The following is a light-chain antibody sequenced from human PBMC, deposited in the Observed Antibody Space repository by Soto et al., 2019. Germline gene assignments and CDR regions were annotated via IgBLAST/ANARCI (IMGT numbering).Light chain of an antibody. Sequence: QSVLTQPPSVSGSPGQSVTISCTGTSTDFVSYNRVSWYQQPPGTAPKLIIYEASNRPSGVPDRFSGSKSGNTASLTISGLQAADEADYYCSLYTSENTYVCGTGTKGTVL. CDR2: EAS. CDR1: STDFVSYNR. CDR3: SLYTSENTYV. J-gene: IGLJ1*01. V-gene: IGLV2-18*01.